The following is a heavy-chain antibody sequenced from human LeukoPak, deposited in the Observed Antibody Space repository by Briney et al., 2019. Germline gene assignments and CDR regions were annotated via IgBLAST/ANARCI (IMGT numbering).Heavy chain of an antibody. D-gene: IGHD6-13*01. CDR2: IWYDGSNK. V-gene: IGHV3-33*06. CDR1: GFTFSSYG. J-gene: IGHJ4*02. Sequence: PGGSLRLSCAASGFTFSSYGMHWVRQAPGKGLEWVAVIWYDGSNKYYADSVKGRFTISRDNSKNTLYLQMNSLRAEDTAVYYCAKDRGSSSWYVDYWGQGTLVTVSP. CDR3: AKDRGSSSWYVDY.